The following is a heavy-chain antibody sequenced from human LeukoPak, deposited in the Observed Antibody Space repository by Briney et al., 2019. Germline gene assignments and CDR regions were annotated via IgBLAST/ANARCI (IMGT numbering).Heavy chain of an antibody. Sequence: GESLKVSCKTSGYIFTDYYIHWVRQAPGQGLEWMGWINPKTGDTNSAQKFQRWVTMTRDTAISTAYMELNRLALDDTAVYYCARVVYSHGYCDRVTCPNWFDPWGQGTLVTVSS. CDR3: ARVVYSHGYCDRVTCPNWFDP. CDR2: INPKTGDT. J-gene: IGHJ5*02. D-gene: IGHD2-2*03. CDR1: GYIFTDYY. V-gene: IGHV1-2*04.